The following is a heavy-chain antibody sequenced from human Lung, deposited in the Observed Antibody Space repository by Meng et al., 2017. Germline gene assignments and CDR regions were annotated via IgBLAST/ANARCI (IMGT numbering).Heavy chain of an antibody. CDR1: GYTFTGYS. D-gene: IGHD3-10*01. CDR3: VRGTPGRSYCDY. Sequence: QVQLVQSGAEVKKTGASVKVSCKASGYTFTGYSIHWVRQAPGPGLEWMGRINPNSGVTNYAQKFEGRVTMTRDTSISTAYMELSRLRSDDTAVYYCVRGTPGRSYCDYWGQGTLVTVSS. J-gene: IGHJ4*02. CDR2: INPNSGVT. V-gene: IGHV1-2*06.